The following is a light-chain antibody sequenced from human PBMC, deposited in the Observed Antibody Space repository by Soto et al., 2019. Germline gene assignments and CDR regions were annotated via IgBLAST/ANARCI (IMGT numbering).Light chain of an antibody. CDR1: QAIGND. V-gene: IGKV1-6*01. Sequence: AIQMTHSPSSLSASVGDRVTITCRASQAIGNDLTWYQQKPGKAPNLLIFAASSLQSGVPSRFSGSGSGTDFTLTISSLQPEDFATYYCLQDYNYPLTFGQGTKLEIK. CDR3: LQDYNYPLT. J-gene: IGKJ2*01. CDR2: AAS.